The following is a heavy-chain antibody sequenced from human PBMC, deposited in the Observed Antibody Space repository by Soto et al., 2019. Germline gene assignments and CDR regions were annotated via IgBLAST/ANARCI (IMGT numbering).Heavy chain of an antibody. V-gene: IGHV3-7*01. CDR3: ARDFEQYDILTGSHMDV. CDR2: IKQDGSEK. CDR1: GFTFSSYW. J-gene: IGHJ6*03. Sequence: GGSLRLSCAASGFTFSSYWMSWVRQAPGKGLEWVANIKQDGSEKYYVDSVKGRFTISRDNAKNSLYLQMNSLRAEDTAVYYCARDFEQYDILTGSHMDVWGKGTTVTVSS. D-gene: IGHD3-9*01.